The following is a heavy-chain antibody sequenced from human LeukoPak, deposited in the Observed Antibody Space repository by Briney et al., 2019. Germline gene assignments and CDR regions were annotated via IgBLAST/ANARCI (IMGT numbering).Heavy chain of an antibody. D-gene: IGHD1-26*01. CDR2: INPSGGST. J-gene: IGHJ4*02. Sequence: ASVTVSCTASGYTFTSYYMHWVRQAPGQGLEWMGIINPSGGSTSYAQKFQGRVTMTRDTSTSTVYMELGSLRSEDTAVYYCARERNRKWELHIGLDYWGQGTLVTVSS. CDR1: GYTFTSYY. V-gene: IGHV1-46*01. CDR3: ARERNRKWELHIGLDY.